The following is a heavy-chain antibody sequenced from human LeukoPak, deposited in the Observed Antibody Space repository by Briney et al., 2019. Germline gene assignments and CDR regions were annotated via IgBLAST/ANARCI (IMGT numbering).Heavy chain of an antibody. J-gene: IGHJ4*02. CDR3: ARDRATAGRDRGDFEY. CDR2: ISSSGDTI. D-gene: IGHD6-13*01. V-gene: IGHV3-11*01. CDR1: GFTFSDYY. Sequence: PGGSLRLSCAASGFTFSDYYMSWIRQAPGKGLEWVSYISSSGDTIYYADSVKGRFTISRDNAKNSLYLQMNSLRAEDTAVFYCARDRATAGRDRGDFEYWGQGTLVTVSS.